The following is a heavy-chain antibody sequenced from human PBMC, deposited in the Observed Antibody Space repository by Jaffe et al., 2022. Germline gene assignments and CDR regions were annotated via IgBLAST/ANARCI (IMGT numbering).Heavy chain of an antibody. CDR2: ISSSGSTI. J-gene: IGHJ3*02. CDR1: GFTFSSYE. Sequence: EVQLVESGGGLVQPGGSLRLSCAASGFTFSSYEMNWVRQAPGKGLEWVSYISSSGSTIYYADSVKGRFTISRDNAKNSLYLQMNSLRAEDTAVYYCARERGYYYDSSGYRPLDAFDIWGQGTMVTVSS. D-gene: IGHD3-22*01. CDR3: ARERGYYYDSSGYRPLDAFDI. V-gene: IGHV3-48*03.